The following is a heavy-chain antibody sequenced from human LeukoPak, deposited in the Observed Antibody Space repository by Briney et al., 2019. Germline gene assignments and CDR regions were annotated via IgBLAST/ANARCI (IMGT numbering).Heavy chain of an antibody. D-gene: IGHD5-12*01. V-gene: IGHV3-23*01. CDR2: ISGSGGST. CDR3: AKGGDSGYDSTMRN. J-gene: IGHJ4*02. Sequence: GGSLRLSCAASGFTLSSYAMSWVRQAPGKGLEWVSAISGSGGSTYYADSVKGRFTISRDNSKNTLYLQMNSLRAEDTAVYYCAKGGDSGYDSTMRNWGQGTLVTVSS. CDR1: GFTLSSYA.